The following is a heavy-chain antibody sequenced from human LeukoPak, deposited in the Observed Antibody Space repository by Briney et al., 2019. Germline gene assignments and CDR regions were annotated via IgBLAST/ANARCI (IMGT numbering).Heavy chain of an antibody. J-gene: IGHJ4*02. Sequence: GESLRLSCAASGFSFSTYYMSWVRQAPGKGLEWVSYISDVGRSDIYFADSVKGRFTLSRDNAKNSLYLQMNSLRAEDTAIYYCARETPNCGGDCFDYWGQGTLVTVSS. CDR3: ARETPNCGGDCFDY. D-gene: IGHD2-21*02. V-gene: IGHV3-21*05. CDR1: GFSFSTYY. CDR2: ISDVGRSDI.